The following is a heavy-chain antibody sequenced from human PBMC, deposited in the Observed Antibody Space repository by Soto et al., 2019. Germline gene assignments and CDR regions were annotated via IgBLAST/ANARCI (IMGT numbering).Heavy chain of an antibody. CDR1: GYTFTGDG. Sequence: ASVAGSCKASGYTFTGDGIIWVRQAPGQGLEWMGWISAYNGNTNYAQKLQGRVTMTTDTSTSTAYMELRSLRSDDTAVYYCARVVTIFGVVNHFDYWGQGTLVTVSS. D-gene: IGHD3-3*01. CDR3: ARVVTIFGVVNHFDY. CDR2: ISAYNGNT. J-gene: IGHJ4*02. V-gene: IGHV1-18*01.